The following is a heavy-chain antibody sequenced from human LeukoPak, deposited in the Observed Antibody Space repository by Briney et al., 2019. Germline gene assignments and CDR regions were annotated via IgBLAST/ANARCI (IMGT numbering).Heavy chain of an antibody. CDR2: IYYSGST. V-gene: IGHV4-59*01. D-gene: IGHD2-2*01. CDR3: ARGGDIVVVPADVFDY. CDR1: GGSISSYY. Sequence: TSETLSLTCTVSGGSISSYYWSWIRQPPGKGLEWIGHIYYSGSTNYNPSLKSRVTISVDTSKNQFSLKLSSVTAADTAVYYCARGGDIVVVPADVFDYWGQGTLVTVSS. J-gene: IGHJ4*02.